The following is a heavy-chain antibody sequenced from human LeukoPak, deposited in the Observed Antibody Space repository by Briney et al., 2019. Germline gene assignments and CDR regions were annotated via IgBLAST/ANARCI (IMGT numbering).Heavy chain of an antibody. J-gene: IGHJ5*02. V-gene: IGHV1-8*01. CDR1: GYTFTSYD. Sequence: ASVKVSCKASGYTFTSYDINWVRQATGQGLEWMGWMNPNSGNTGYAQKFQGRVTMTRNTSISTAYMELRSLRSDDTAVYYCARDRGDCNGGSCSDNWFDPWGQGTLVTVSS. D-gene: IGHD2-15*01. CDR3: ARDRGDCNGGSCSDNWFDP. CDR2: MNPNSGNT.